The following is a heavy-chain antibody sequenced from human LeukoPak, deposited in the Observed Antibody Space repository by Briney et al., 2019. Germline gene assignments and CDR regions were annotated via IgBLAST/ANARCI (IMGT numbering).Heavy chain of an antibody. CDR2: IYYSGST. V-gene: IGHV4-30-4*08. J-gene: IGHJ4*02. Sequence: NPSQTLSLTCTVSGGSISSGDYYWSWIRQPPWKALESIGYIYYSGSTYCNPSLKSRVTISVDTSKNQFSLKLSSVTAADTAVYYCAREPQLWLIGGYFDYWGQGTLVTVSS. CDR1: GGSISSGDYY. D-gene: IGHD5-18*01. CDR3: AREPQLWLIGGYFDY.